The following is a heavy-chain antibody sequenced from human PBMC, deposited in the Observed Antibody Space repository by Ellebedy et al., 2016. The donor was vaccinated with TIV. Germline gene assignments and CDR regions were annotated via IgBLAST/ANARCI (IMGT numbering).Heavy chain of an antibody. V-gene: IGHV1-69*06. CDR1: GGTFSSYA. Sequence: SVKVSCXASGGTFSSYAISWVRQAPGRGLEWMGGIIPIFGTANYAQKFQGRVTITADKSTNTVYMELSSLRSEDTAVYYCASRVTRGYCSSTSCYYYGMDVWGQGTTVTVSS. D-gene: IGHD2-2*01. CDR3: ASRVTRGYCSSTSCYYYGMDV. J-gene: IGHJ6*02. CDR2: IIPIFGTA.